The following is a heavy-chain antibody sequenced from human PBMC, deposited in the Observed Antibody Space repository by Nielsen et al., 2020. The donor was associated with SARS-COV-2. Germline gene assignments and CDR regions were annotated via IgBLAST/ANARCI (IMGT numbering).Heavy chain of an antibody. J-gene: IGHJ2*01. V-gene: IGHV3-48*04. Sequence: GESLKISCAASVFTFSSYSLNWVRQSPGRGLEWVSYINTPATIYYADSLKGRFTISRDNPKNSLYLQMNSLRAEDTAVYYCARNGHGGYDWSPRYFDLWGRGTLVTVSS. CDR1: VFTFSSYS. D-gene: IGHD5-12*01. CDR3: ARNGHGGYDWSPRYFDL. CDR2: INTPATI.